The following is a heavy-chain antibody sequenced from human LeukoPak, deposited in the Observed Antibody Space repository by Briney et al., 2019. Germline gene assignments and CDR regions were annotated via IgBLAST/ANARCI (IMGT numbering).Heavy chain of an antibody. V-gene: IGHV4-39*01. Sequence: SETLSLTCTVSGGSISSSSYYWGWIRQPPGKGLEWIGSIYYSGSTYYNPSLKSRVTISVDTSKNQFSLKLSSVTAADTAVYYCARRGCSGGSCQFDNWGQGTLVTVSS. CDR2: IYYSGST. CDR3: ARRGCSGGSCQFDN. CDR1: GGSISSSSYY. J-gene: IGHJ4*02. D-gene: IGHD2-15*01.